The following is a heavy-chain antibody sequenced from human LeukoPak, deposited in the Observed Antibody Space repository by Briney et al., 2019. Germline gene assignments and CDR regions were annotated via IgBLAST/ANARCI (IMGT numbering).Heavy chain of an antibody. CDR2: INHSGST. J-gene: IGHJ4*02. V-gene: IGHV4-34*01. CDR1: GGSFSGYY. D-gene: IGHD6-19*01. Sequence: SETLSLTCAVYGGSFSGYYWSWIRQPPGKGLEWIGEINHSGSTNYNSSLKSRVTISVDTSKNQFSLKLSSVTAADTAVYYCARGLGANIAVAGTFGYWGQGTLVTVSS. CDR3: ARGLGANIAVAGTFGY.